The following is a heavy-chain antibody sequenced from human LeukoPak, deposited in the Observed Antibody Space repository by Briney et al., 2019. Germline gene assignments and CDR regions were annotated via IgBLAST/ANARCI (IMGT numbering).Heavy chain of an antibody. CDR2: ISSSGSNI. D-gene: IGHD4-11*01. CDR3: ARSYSRLYFQH. Sequence: GGSLRLSCAPSGVTFSDYYMSWIRQAPGKGLEWVSYISSSGSNIYYADSVKGRFTISRDNAKNSLYLQMNSLRAEDTAVYYCARSYSRLYFQHWGQGTLVTVSS. V-gene: IGHV3-11*04. CDR1: GVTFSDYY. J-gene: IGHJ1*01.